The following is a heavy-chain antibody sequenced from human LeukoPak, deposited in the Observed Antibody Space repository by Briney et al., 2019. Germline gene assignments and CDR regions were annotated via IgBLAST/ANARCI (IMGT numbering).Heavy chain of an antibody. J-gene: IGHJ4*02. CDR3: ARAEGYSSS. D-gene: IGHD6-13*01. CDR1: GASINNYY. V-gene: IGHV4-4*07. CDR2: IYTSGST. Sequence: SGTLSLTCNVSGASINNYYWSWIRQPAGKGLEWIGRIYTSGSTNYHPSFKSRVTMSVDTSKNQFSLKLSSVTAADTAVYYCARAEGYSSSWGQGTLVTVSS.